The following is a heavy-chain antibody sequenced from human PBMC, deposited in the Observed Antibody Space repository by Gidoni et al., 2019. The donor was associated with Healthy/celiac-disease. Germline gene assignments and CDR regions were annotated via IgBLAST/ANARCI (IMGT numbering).Heavy chain of an antibody. D-gene: IGHD3-10*01. CDR3: ARTRRYGSGSYYPHYFDY. Sequence: QAPGQRLEWMGWINAGNGNTKYSQKFQGRVTITRDTSASTAYMELSSLRSEDTAVYYCARTRRYGSGSYYPHYFDYWGQGTLVTVSS. V-gene: IGHV1-3*01. J-gene: IGHJ4*02. CDR2: INAGNGNT.